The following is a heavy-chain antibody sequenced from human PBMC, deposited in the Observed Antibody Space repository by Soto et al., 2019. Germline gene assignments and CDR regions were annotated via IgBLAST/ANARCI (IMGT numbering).Heavy chain of an antibody. D-gene: IGHD3-22*01. CDR3: ARGIYYYDSSGYYPGAVDY. CDR2: INPRGGST. Sequence: ASMKVSRKASRYTLTNYYIHLVRQAPGPRLEWMGIINPRGGSTSYAQKFQGRVTMTRDTSTSTVYMELSSLRSEDTAVYYCARGIYYYDSSGYYPGAVDYWGQGTLVTVSS. V-gene: IGHV1-46*01. J-gene: IGHJ4*02. CDR1: RYTLTNYY.